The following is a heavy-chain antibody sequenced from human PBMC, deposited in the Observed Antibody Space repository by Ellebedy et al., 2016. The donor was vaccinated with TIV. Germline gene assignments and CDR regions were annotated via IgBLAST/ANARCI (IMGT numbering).Heavy chain of an antibody. CDR3: ARGRYSYGYGNYYGMDV. D-gene: IGHD5-18*01. J-gene: IGHJ6*02. V-gene: IGHV1-8*03. CDR2: MNPNSGNT. CDR1: GYTFTSYD. Sequence: AASVKVSCKASGYTFTSYDINWVRQATGQGLEWMGWMNPNSGNTGYAQKFQGRVTITRNTSISTAYMELSSLRSEDTAVYYCARGRYSYGYGNYYGMDVWGQGTMVTVSS.